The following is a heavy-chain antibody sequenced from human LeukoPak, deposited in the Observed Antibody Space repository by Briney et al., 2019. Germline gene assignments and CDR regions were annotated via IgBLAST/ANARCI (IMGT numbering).Heavy chain of an antibody. D-gene: IGHD3-3*01. CDR1: GGSLSGYY. V-gene: IGHV4-34*01. J-gene: IGHJ4*02. Sequence: SETLSLTCAVYGGSLSGYYWSWIRQPPGKGLEWIGEINHSGSTNYNPSLKSRVTISVDTSKNQFSLKLSSVTAADTAVYYCARGSSARLRFYDYWGQGTLVTVSS. CDR3: ARGSSARLRFYDY. CDR2: INHSGST.